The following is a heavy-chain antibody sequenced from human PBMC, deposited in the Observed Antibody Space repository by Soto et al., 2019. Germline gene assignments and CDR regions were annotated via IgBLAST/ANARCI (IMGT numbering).Heavy chain of an antibody. CDR2: ISGSGNTT. CDR1: GFTFSSYA. J-gene: IGHJ4*02. CDR3: AKARGRTWYEEY. Sequence: EVQLLESGGGLVQPGGSLRLSCAASGFTFSSYAMTWVRQAPGKGLEWVSSISGSGNTTYYADSVKGRFTISSDSSKNTLYLQMNSLRPEDTAVYYCAKARGRTWYEEYGGQGTLVTVSS. V-gene: IGHV3-23*01. D-gene: IGHD6-13*01.